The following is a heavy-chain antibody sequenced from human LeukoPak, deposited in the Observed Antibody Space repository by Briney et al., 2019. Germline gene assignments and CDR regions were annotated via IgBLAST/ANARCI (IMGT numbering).Heavy chain of an antibody. D-gene: IGHD5-12*01. Sequence: SETLSLTCTVSGGSISSYYWSWIRQPPGKGLEWIGYIYYSGSTNYNPSLKSRVTIPVDTSKSQFSLKRSSVTAADTAVYYCARRVVPGGYTNWGQGTLVTVSS. J-gene: IGHJ4*02. CDR3: ARRVVPGGYTN. CDR1: GGSISSYY. V-gene: IGHV4-59*08. CDR2: IYYSGST.